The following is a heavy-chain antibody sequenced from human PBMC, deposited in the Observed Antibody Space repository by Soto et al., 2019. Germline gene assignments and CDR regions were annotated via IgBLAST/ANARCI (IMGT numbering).Heavy chain of an antibody. Sequence: QVQLQESGPGLGKPSGTLSLTCAVSGGSISSSAWWSRVRQPPGKGLEWIGEIHHSGSTNYDPSLKSRITISVDRSKNQFSLELTSVTAADTAVYYCAGRSRTIEWGQGTQVTVSS. J-gene: IGHJ4*02. V-gene: IGHV4-4*02. CDR1: GGSISSSAW. D-gene: IGHD1-7*01. CDR2: IHHSGST. CDR3: AGRSRTIE.